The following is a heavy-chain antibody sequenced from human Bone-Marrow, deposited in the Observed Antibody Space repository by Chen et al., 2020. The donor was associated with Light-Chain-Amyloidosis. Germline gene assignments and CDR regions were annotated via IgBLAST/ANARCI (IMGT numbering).Heavy chain of an antibody. J-gene: IGHJ3*02. CDR3: AKDISYDDILPGYPADAFDI. Sequence: GFSFSSYAMSWVRQAPGKGLEWVSGISGSGGSRYYGDSVKGRLTISRDNSKNALFLQMNSLRAEDTAVYYCAKDISYDDILPGYPADAFDIWGQGTMVTVSS. D-gene: IGHD3-9*01. CDR2: ISGSGGSR. CDR1: GFSFSSYA. V-gene: IGHV3-23*01.